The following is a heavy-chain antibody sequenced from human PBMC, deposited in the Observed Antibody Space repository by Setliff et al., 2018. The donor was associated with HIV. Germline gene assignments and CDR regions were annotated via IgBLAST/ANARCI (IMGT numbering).Heavy chain of an antibody. J-gene: IGHJ6*03. Sequence: SVKVSCKASGGTFSSYAISWVRQAPGQGLEWMGAIIPIHGTPNYAQKFQGRVTITADESTSTAYVEVSSLRSEDTAVYFCAIGFGRSTWTYYYYYMDVWGKGTTVTVS. CDR2: IIPIHGTP. V-gene: IGHV1-69*13. CDR1: GGTFSSYA. D-gene: IGHD6-13*01. CDR3: AIGFGRSTWTYYYYYMDV.